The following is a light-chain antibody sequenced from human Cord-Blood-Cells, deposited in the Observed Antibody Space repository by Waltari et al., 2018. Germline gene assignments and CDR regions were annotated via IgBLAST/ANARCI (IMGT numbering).Light chain of an antibody. CDR1: QGISNS. J-gene: IGKJ2*01. CDR3: QPYYSTPYT. V-gene: IGKV1-NL1*01. CDR2: AAS. Sequence: DIQMTQSPSSLSASVGDRVTITCRASQGISNSLAWYQQKPGKAPKLLLYAASRLESGVPSRFTGSGSGTDYTLTISSLQPEDFATYYCQPYYSTPYTFGQGTKLEIK.